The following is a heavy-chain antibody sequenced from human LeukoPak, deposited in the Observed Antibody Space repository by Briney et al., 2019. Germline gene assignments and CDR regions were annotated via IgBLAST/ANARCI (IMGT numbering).Heavy chain of an antibody. CDR3: ARSAFNDGIRGDDY. V-gene: IGHV3-53*01. Sequence: PGGSLRLSCAASGFTVSSNYMSWVRQAPGKGLEWVSVIYSGGSTYYADSVKGRFTISRDNSKNTLYLQMNSLRAEDTAVYYCARSAFNDGIRGDDYWGQGTLVTVSS. D-gene: IGHD1-26*01. CDR2: IYSGGST. CDR1: GFTVSSNY. J-gene: IGHJ4*02.